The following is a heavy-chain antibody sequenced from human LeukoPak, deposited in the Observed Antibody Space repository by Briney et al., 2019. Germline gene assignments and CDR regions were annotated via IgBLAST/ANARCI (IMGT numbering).Heavy chain of an antibody. D-gene: IGHD4-17*01. Sequence: GSLRLSCAASGFTFSSYEMNWVRQAPGKGLEWVSYISSSGSTIYYADSVKGRFTISRDNAKNSLYLQMNSLRAEDTAVYYCARGALDYGDYPSPAFDIWGQGTMVTVSS. J-gene: IGHJ3*02. CDR3: ARGALDYGDYPSPAFDI. CDR1: GFTFSSYE. V-gene: IGHV3-48*03. CDR2: ISSSGSTI.